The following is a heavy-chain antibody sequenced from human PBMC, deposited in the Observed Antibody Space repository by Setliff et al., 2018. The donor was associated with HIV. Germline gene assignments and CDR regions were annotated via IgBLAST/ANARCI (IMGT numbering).Heavy chain of an antibody. CDR1: GGSITTTNYY. J-gene: IGHJ4*02. D-gene: IGHD3-10*01. CDR2: IYYRGSA. CDR3: ARARGPPLPVLDF. Sequence: SETLSLTCTVSGGSITTTNYYWGWVRQSPGKGLEWIGVIYYRGSAYYNLSLQSRVTLSVDTAKNSFSLHLTSVTAADTAVYFCARARGPPLPVLDFWGPGTLVTVSS. V-gene: IGHV4-39*07.